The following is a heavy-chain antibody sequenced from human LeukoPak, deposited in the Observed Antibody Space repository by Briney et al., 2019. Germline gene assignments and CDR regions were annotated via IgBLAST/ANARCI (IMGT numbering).Heavy chain of an antibody. V-gene: IGHV1-69*13. D-gene: IGHD4-17*01. CDR1: GGTFSSYA. CDR3: ARERRLPTVTTPYYFEY. Sequence: ASVKLSCKASGGTFSSYAISWVRQAPGQGLEWMGGIIPIFGTANYAQKFQGRVTITADESTSTAYMELSSLRSEDTAVYYCARERRLPTVTTPYYFEYWGQGTLVTVSS. J-gene: IGHJ4*02. CDR2: IIPIFGTA.